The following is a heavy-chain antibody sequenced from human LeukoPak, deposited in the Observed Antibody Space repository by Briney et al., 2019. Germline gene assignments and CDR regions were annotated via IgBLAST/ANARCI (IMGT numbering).Heavy chain of an antibody. D-gene: IGHD6-13*01. V-gene: IGHV3-66*01. Sequence: GGSLRLSCAASGFTVSNNYMSWVRQAPGKGLEWVSVIYSGGSTYYADSEKGRFTISRDNSKNTLYLQMNSLRAEDTAVYYCARGIATGIDFFDPWGQGTLVTVSS. CDR1: GFTVSNNY. J-gene: IGHJ5*02. CDR2: IYSGGST. CDR3: ARGIATGIDFFDP.